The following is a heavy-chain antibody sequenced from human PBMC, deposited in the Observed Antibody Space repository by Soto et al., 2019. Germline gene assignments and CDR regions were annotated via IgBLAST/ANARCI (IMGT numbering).Heavy chain of an antibody. CDR1: GFSFTSYW. Sequence: GESLKISCKGSGFSFTSYWIAWVRQMPGKGLEYMGIIYPGDSHIRYSPSFQGQVTISADKSISTAFLQWSSLKASDTAMYYCARDFFDCSDYPPNWFAPWAQGTLVTVSS. J-gene: IGHJ5*02. CDR2: IYPGDSHI. D-gene: IGHD2-15*01. V-gene: IGHV5-51*01. CDR3: ARDFFDCSDYPPNWFAP.